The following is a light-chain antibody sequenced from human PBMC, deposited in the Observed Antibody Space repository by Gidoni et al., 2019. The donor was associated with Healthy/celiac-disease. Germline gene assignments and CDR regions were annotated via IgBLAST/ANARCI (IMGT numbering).Light chain of an antibody. J-gene: IGKJ1*01. CDR3: QQYGSSSWT. CDR2: GAS. Sequence: DIVLTQSPGTLSLSPVERATPSCRASQSVSRSYLAWYQQKPGQAPRLLIYGASSRATGLPDRFSGSGSGTDFTLTISRLEPEDFAVYYCQQYGSSSWTFGQGTKVEIK. V-gene: IGKV3-20*01. CDR1: QSVSRSY.